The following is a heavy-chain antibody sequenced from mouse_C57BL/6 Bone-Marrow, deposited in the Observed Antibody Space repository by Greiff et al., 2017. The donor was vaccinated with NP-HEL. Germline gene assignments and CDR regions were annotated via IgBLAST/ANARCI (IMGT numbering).Heavy chain of an antibody. Sequence: DVKLVESGPGLVKPSQTVFLTCTVTGISITTGNYRWSWIRQFPGNKLEWIGYIYYSGTITYNPSLTSRTTITRDTPKNQFFLEMNSLTAEDTATYYCARDGGTTVVAPYFDYWGQGTTLTVSS. CDR1: GISITTGNYR. V-gene: IGHV3-5*01. CDR2: IYYSGTI. D-gene: IGHD1-1*01. J-gene: IGHJ2*01. CDR3: ARDGGTTVVAPYFDY.